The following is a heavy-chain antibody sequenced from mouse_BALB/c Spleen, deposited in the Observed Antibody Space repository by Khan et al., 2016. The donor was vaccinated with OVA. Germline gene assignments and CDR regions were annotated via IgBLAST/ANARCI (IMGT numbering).Heavy chain of an antibody. CDR3: TRNYRYDVYFDY. J-gene: IGHJ2*01. CDR2: IYPYNDDT. D-gene: IGHD2-14*01. Sequence: VQLQQSGPELVKPGASVKMSWKASGYTFTSYVMHWMRQKPGQGLEWIGYIYPYNDDTKYNEKFKGKATLTSDKSSSTAYMELSSLTSEDSAVYYCTRNYRYDVYFDYWGQGTTLTVSS. V-gene: IGHV1S136*01. CDR1: GYTFTSYV.